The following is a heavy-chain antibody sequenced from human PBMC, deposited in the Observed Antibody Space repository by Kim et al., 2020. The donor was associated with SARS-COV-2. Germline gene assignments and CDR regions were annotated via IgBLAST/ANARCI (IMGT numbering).Heavy chain of an antibody. D-gene: IGHD3-9*01. CDR2: INHSGST. CDR1: GGSFSGYY. V-gene: IGHV4-34*01. CDR3: ARPDHYDILTGSHSYDAFDI. Sequence: SETLSLTCAVYGGSFSGYYWSWIRQPPGKGLEWIGEINHSGSTNYNPSLKSRVTISVDTSKNQFSLKLSSVTAADTAVYYCARPDHYDILTGSHSYDAFDIWGQGTMDTVSS. J-gene: IGHJ3*02.